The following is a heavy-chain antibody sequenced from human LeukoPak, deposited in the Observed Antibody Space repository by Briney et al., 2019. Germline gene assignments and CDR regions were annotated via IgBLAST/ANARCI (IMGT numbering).Heavy chain of an antibody. J-gene: IGHJ4*02. CDR3: ARGRSSSWSSFDY. V-gene: IGHV4-30-4*01. CDR1: GGSISSGDYY. Sequence: KPSETLTLTCTVSGGSISSGDYYWSWIPQPPGKGLEWIGYIYNNGRTYYNPSLKSRVTISVDTSKNLFSLKVSSVTAADAAVYYCARGRSSSWSSFDYWGQGTLVTVSS. D-gene: IGHD6-13*01. CDR2: IYNNGRT.